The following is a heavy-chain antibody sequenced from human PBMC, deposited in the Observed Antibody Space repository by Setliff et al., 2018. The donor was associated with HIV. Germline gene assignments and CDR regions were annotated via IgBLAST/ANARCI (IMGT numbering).Heavy chain of an antibody. Sequence: SETLSLTCTVSGGSISSYYRSWIRQPPGKGLEWIGYIYYSGSTNYNPSLKSRVTISVDTSKNQFSLKLSSVTAADTAVYYCARGRKRDGYNFYYYYMDVWDKGTTVTVSS. D-gene: IGHD5-12*01. CDR1: GGSISSYY. CDR3: ARGRKRDGYNFYYYYMDV. V-gene: IGHV4-59*12. J-gene: IGHJ6*03. CDR2: IYYSGST.